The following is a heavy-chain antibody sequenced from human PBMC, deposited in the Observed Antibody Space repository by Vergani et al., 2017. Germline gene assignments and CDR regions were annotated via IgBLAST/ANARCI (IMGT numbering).Heavy chain of an antibody. CDR1: GFTSSSYS. D-gene: IGHD3/OR15-3a*01. CDR3: AGFSDWPPQRTYGMDV. V-gene: IGHV3-21*01. CDR2: ISSSSSYI. J-gene: IGHJ6*04. Sequence: EVQLVESGGGLVKPGGSLRLSCAASGFTSSSYSLNWVRQAPGKGLECVSSISSSSSYIYYADSVKGRITITRNKPKNSLYLQMNSLRAEDTAVYYCAGFSDWPPQRTYGMDVWGEGTTVTVSS.